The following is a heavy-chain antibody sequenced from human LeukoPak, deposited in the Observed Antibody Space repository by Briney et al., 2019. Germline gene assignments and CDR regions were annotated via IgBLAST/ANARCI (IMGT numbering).Heavy chain of an antibody. CDR1: GGSFSGYC. Sequence: SETLSLTCAVYGGSFSGYCWSWIRQPPGKGLEWIGYIYYSGSTYYNPSLKSRVTISVDTSKNQFSLKLNSVTAADTAVYYCARKRAADDFDYWGQGTLVTVSS. CDR2: IYYSGST. J-gene: IGHJ4*02. D-gene: IGHD6-13*01. V-gene: IGHV4-34*09. CDR3: ARKRAADDFDY.